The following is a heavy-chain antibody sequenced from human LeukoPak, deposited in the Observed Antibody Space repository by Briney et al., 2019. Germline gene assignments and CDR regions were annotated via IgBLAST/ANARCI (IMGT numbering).Heavy chain of an antibody. CDR2: INPNSGGT. J-gene: IGHJ4*02. CDR1: GYTFTGYY. CDR3: ARVMVWGIAAAPNDY. V-gene: IGHV1-2*02. Sequence: ASVKVSCKASGYTFTGYYMHWVRQAPGQGLEWMGWINPNSGGTNYAQKFQVRVTMTRDTSINTAYMDLSRLKSDDTAVYYCARVMVWGIAAAPNDYWGQGTLVTVSS. D-gene: IGHD6-13*01.